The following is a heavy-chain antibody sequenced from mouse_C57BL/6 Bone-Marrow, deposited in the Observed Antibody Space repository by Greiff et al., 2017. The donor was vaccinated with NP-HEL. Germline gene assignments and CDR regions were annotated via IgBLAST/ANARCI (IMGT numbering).Heavy chain of an antibody. CDR2: IYPGDGDT. D-gene: IGHD1-1*01. CDR1: GYAFSSYW. V-gene: IGHV1-80*01. CDR3: ARGDYGSSRFGYAMDY. Sequence: VKVVESGAELVKPGASVKISCKASGYAFSSYWMNWVKERPGKGLEWIGQIYPGDGDTKYNGKFKGKATLTADKSSSTAYMQVSSLTSEDSAVYFWARGDYGSSRFGYAMDYWGQGTSVTVSS. J-gene: IGHJ4*01.